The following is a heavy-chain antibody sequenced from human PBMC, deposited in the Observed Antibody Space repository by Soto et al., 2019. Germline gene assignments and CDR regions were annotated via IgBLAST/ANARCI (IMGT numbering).Heavy chain of an antibody. J-gene: IGHJ4*02. Sequence: QPGGSLRLSCAASGFTFSSYAMSWVRQAPGKGLEWVSAISGSGGSTYYADSVKGRFTISRDNSKNTLYLQMNSLRAEDTAVYYCAKEFPHWHTAMVTPYFDYWGQGTLVTVSS. V-gene: IGHV3-23*01. CDR1: GFTFSSYA. D-gene: IGHD5-18*01. CDR2: ISGSGGST. CDR3: AKEFPHWHTAMVTPYFDY.